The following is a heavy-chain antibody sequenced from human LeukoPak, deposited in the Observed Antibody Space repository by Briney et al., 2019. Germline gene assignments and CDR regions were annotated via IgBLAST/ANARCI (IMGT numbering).Heavy chain of an antibody. D-gene: IGHD2-2*03. Sequence: GGSLRVSCVASGFTLSGYRMNWVRQARGKGLAWVGGINKEGGDKYYVDSVKGRFTISRDNAKNSVYLQINSLRVEDSAVYHCARGSIWMDAFDIWGQGTMVTVSS. CDR2: INKEGGDK. CDR1: GFTLSGYR. CDR3: ARGSIWMDAFDI. V-gene: IGHV3-7*01. J-gene: IGHJ3*02.